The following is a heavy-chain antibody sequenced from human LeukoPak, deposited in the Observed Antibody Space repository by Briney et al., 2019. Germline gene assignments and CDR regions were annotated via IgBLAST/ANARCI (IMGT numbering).Heavy chain of an antibody. CDR1: GGTFSSYA. CDR3: ARSSGYDLECMDV. Sequence: ASVKVSCKASGGTFSSYAISWVRQAPGQGLEWMGRIIPILGIANYAQKFQGRVTITADKSTSTAYMELSSLRSEDTAVYYCARSSGYDLECMDVWGQGTTVTVSS. D-gene: IGHD5-12*01. J-gene: IGHJ6*02. V-gene: IGHV1-69*04. CDR2: IIPILGIA.